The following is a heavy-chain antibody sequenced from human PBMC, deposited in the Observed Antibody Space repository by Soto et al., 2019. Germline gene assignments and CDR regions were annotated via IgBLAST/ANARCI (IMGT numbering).Heavy chain of an antibody. CDR1: GFTFSDYY. Sequence: PGGSLRLSCAASGFTFSDYYMSWIRQAPGKGLEWVSYISSSSGYTNYADSVKGRFTISRDNAKNSLYLQMNSLRAEDTAVYYCARSSVAGTIDYWGQGTLVTVSS. CDR2: ISSSSGYT. J-gene: IGHJ4*02. V-gene: IGHV3-11*06. CDR3: ARSSVAGTIDY. D-gene: IGHD6-19*01.